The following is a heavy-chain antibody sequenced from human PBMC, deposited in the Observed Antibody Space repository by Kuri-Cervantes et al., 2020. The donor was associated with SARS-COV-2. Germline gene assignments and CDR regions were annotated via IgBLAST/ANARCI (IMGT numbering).Heavy chain of an antibody. CDR3: AKPLGYSGYDPPDY. Sequence: LSLTCAASGFTFSSHAMIWVRRAPGKGLEWVSSISGSGGATYYADSAKGRFTISRDNSKNTLSLQMNSLRAEDTAVYYCAKPLGYSGYDPPDYWGQGTLVTVSS. J-gene: IGHJ4*02. CDR1: GFTFSSHA. V-gene: IGHV3-23*01. D-gene: IGHD5-12*01. CDR2: ISGSGGAT.